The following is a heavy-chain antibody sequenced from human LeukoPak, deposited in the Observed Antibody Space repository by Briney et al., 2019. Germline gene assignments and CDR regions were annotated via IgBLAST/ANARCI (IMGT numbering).Heavy chain of an antibody. V-gene: IGHV3-30*02. CDR1: GFTFSSYG. J-gene: IGHJ4*02. CDR3: AKSYSSSWYGGGDY. CDR2: IRYDGSNK. Sequence: GGSLRFSCAASGFTFSSYGMHWVRQAPGKGLEGVAFIRYDGSNKYYADSVKGRFTISRDNSKNTLYLQMNSLRAEDTAVYYCAKSYSSSWYGGGDYWGQGTLVTVSS. D-gene: IGHD6-13*01.